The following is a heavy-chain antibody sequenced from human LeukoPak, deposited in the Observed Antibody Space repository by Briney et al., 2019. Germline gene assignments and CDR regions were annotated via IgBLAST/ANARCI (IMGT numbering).Heavy chain of an antibody. D-gene: IGHD3-16*02. CDR3: VRAEDYLWEIHRYSYHFDF. V-gene: IGHV5-51*01. J-gene: IGHJ4*02. Sequence: GESLKISCKTSGYSFTDYWIGWVRQMPGKGLEWMGFIYPSDPGTRYSPSFQGQVTISADMSISTVYLYRSSLRASDTAIYYCVRAEDYLWEIHRYSYHFDFWGQGTLVTVSS. CDR1: GYSFTDYW. CDR2: IYPSDPGT.